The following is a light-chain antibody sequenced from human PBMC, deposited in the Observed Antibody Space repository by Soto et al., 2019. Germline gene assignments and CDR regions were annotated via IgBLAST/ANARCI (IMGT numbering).Light chain of an antibody. Sequence: QSALTQPASVSGSPGQSITISCTETSSDVGAYNSVCWYQHNPGKAPKLMIHDVSIRPSGASNRFSGSKSGNTASLTISGLQAEDEADYYCSSYTTSSTLVFGTGTKVTVL. J-gene: IGLJ1*01. CDR3: SSYTTSSTLV. CDR2: DVS. CDR1: SSDVGAYNS. V-gene: IGLV2-14*01.